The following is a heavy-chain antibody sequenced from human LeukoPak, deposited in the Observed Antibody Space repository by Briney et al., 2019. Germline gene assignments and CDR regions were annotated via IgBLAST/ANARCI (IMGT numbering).Heavy chain of an antibody. Sequence: GGSLRLSCGASGFTFSPFWMHWVRQSPGKGLVWVSRINHDGSDAIYADSVKGRFAISRDNAKNSLYLQMNSLRAEDTAVYYCAREKSDCSGGSCYSVFDYWGQGTLVTVSS. V-gene: IGHV3-74*01. CDR2: INHDGSDA. J-gene: IGHJ4*02. D-gene: IGHD2-15*01. CDR1: GFTFSPFW. CDR3: AREKSDCSGGSCYSVFDY.